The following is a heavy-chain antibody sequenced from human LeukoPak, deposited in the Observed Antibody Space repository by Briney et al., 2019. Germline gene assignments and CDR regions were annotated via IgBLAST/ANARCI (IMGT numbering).Heavy chain of an antibody. CDR2: ISGDGGGT. J-gene: IGHJ6*02. Sequence: GGSLRLSCAASGFTFSDYAMHWVRQAPGKGREGVSIISGDGGGTYFEDSVKGRFTISGDNGKNSLYLQINSLKVEAQALYSDANVDVGDWLVRGGYCYGVDVGGRGTRVTV. V-gene: IGHV3-43*02. CDR3: ANVDVGDWLVRGGYCYGVDV. D-gene: IGHD6-19*01. CDR1: GFTFSDYA.